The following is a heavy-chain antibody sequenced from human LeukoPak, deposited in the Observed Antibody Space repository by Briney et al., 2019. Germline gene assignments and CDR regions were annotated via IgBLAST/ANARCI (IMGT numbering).Heavy chain of an antibody. J-gene: IGHJ4*02. V-gene: IGHV1-2*02. CDR2: INPNSGGT. D-gene: IGHD4-17*01. Sequence: ASVKVSCKASGYTFTGYYMHWVRQAPGQGLEWMGWINPNSGGTNYAQKFQGRVTMTRDTSISTAYMELSRLRSDDTAVYYCARELVSTVTRPAFDYWGQGTLVTVSS. CDR3: ARELVSTVTRPAFDY. CDR1: GYTFTGYY.